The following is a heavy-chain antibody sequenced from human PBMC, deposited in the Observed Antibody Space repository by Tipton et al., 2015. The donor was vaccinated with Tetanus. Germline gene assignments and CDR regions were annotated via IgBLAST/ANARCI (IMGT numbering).Heavy chain of an antibody. CDR1: GSSITSTTHY. Sequence: LVQPSETLSLTCTVSGSSITSTTHYWGWIRQAPGKGLEWIGIIYYSGSTYYNASLRSRVTISVDTSKNQFSLQLRSVTAADTAVYYCARQDTLNYYYVGYFHDWGQGTLVTVSS. CDR3: ARQDTLNYYYVGYFHD. V-gene: IGHV4-39*01. J-gene: IGHJ1*01. D-gene: IGHD3-22*01. CDR2: IYYSGST.